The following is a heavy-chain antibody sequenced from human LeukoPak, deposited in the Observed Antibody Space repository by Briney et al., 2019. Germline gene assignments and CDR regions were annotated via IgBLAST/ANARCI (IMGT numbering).Heavy chain of an antibody. Sequence: PSETLSLTCTVSGGSISSSSYYWGWIRQPPGKGLEWIGSIYYSGSTYYNPSLKSRVTISVDTSKNQFSLKLSSVTAADTAVYYCASLLYSSSYIDYWGQGTLVTVSS. CDR1: GGSISSSSYY. J-gene: IGHJ4*02. D-gene: IGHD6-13*01. V-gene: IGHV4-39*01. CDR3: ASLLYSSSYIDY. CDR2: IYYSGST.